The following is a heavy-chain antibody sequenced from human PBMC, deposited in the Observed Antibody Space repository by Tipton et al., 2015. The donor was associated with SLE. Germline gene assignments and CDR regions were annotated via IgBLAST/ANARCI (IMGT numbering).Heavy chain of an antibody. J-gene: IGHJ5*02. CDR3: ARGYGNWNEAWFDP. CDR2: ISSSSSHI. CDR1: GFSFESYS. D-gene: IGHD1-1*01. V-gene: IGHV3-21*03. Sequence: GSLRLSCAASGFSFESYSMNWVRQAPGKGLEWISAISSSSSHIYYADSVKGRFTISRDNAKKSLYLQMNSLRVEDTGVYFCARGYGNWNEAWFDPWGQGTLVTVSS.